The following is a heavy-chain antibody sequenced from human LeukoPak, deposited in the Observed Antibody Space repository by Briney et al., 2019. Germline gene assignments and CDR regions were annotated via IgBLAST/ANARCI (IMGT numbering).Heavy chain of an antibody. J-gene: IGHJ4*02. CDR3: ARQNSGYVN. Sequence: PSETLSLTCTVSGGSISDHNWSWIRQPPGKGLEWIGHIYYSGSTNYNPSLKSRVIILIDTSKNQFSLNLSSVTAADTAVYYCARQNSGYVNWGQGTLVTVSS. CDR1: GGSISDHN. D-gene: IGHD5-12*01. CDR2: IYYSGST. V-gene: IGHV4-59*11.